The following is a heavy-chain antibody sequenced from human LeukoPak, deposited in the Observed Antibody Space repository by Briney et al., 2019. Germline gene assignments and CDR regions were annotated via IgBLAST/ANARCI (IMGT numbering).Heavy chain of an antibody. CDR1: GFTFSSYA. CDR3: ATLRETYCGGDCYSFDY. J-gene: IGHJ4*02. V-gene: IGHV3-23*01. CDR2: NSVSGGST. Sequence: AGGSLRLSCGASGFTFSSYAMSWVRQAPRKGLEWVSSNSVSGGSTYYVDSVKGRFTISRDNSKNTLYLQMNSLRAEDTAVYYCATLRETYCGGDCYSFDYWGQGTLVTVSS. D-gene: IGHD2-21*01.